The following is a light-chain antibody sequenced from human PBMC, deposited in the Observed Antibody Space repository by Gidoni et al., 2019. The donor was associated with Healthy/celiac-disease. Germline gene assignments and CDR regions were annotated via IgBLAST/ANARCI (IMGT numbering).Light chain of an antibody. CDR1: HSISSW. CDR2: KAS. J-gene: IGKJ1*01. V-gene: IGKV1-5*03. CDR3: QQYNSYSET. Sequence: DIQMPQSPSTLSASVGDRVTITCRASHSISSWLAWYQQKPGKAPKRLIYKASSLESGVPSRFSGRGSGTEFTLTISSLQPDDFATYYCQQYNSYSETFGQGTKVEIK.